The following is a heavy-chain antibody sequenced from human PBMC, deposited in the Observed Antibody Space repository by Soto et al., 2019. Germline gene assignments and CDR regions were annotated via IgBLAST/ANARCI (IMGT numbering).Heavy chain of an antibody. CDR1: GFTFGSYE. D-gene: IGHD3-10*01. CDR2: SSGSTI. J-gene: IGHJ6*02. Sequence: GGSLRLSCAASGFTFGSYEMNWVRQAPGKGLEWASYSSGSTIYYADSVKGRFTISRDNAKNSLYLQMNSLRAGDTAVYYCARTGGSGVSYYYFAMDVWGQGTTVTVSS. V-gene: IGHV3-48*03. CDR3: ARTGGSGVSYYYFAMDV.